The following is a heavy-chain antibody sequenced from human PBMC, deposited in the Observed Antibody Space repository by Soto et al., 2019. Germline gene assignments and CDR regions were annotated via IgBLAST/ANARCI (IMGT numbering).Heavy chain of an antibody. CDR1: GFTFSNYG. J-gene: IGHJ3*02. V-gene: IGHV3-33*01. Sequence: QVQLVESGGGVVQPGRSLRLSCAASGFTFSNYGMHWVRQAPGKGLEWVAVIWYDGSNKYYADSVKGRFTISRDNSKNTLYLPMNSLRAEETAVYYCARDLRRLGYCSGGSCYRLSRAFDIWGQGTMVTVSS. CDR2: IWYDGSNK. CDR3: ARDLRRLGYCSGGSCYRLSRAFDI. D-gene: IGHD2-15*01.